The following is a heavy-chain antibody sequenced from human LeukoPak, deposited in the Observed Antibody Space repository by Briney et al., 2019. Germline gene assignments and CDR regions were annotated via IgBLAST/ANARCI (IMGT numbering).Heavy chain of an antibody. CDR1: GGSISGYY. J-gene: IGHJ3*02. CDR2: IYYSGNT. CDR3: ARAPKGITMIVSPAFDI. V-gene: IGHV4-59*08. D-gene: IGHD3-22*01. Sequence: SETLSLTCTVSGGSISGYYWSWIRQPPGKGLEWIGYIYYSGNTNSNPTLKSRVTISVDMSRNQFSLKLSSVTAADTAVYYCARAPKGITMIVSPAFDIWGQGTMVTVSS.